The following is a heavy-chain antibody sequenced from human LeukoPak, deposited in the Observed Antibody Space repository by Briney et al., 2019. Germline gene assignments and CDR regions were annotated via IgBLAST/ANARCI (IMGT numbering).Heavy chain of an antibody. CDR1: GFTFSNYG. V-gene: IGHV3-33*01. CDR3: AGGSLGTIAVAGTLDY. D-gene: IGHD6-19*01. Sequence: PGRSLRLSCAASGFTFSNYGMHWVRQAPGKGLEWVAVKYYADSVKGRFTISRDNSKNTLYLQMNSLRAEDTAVYYCAGGSLGTIAVAGTLDYWGQGILVTVSS. CDR2: K. J-gene: IGHJ4*02.